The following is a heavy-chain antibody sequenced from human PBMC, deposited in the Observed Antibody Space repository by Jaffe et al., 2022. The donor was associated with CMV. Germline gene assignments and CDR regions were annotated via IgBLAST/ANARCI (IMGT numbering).Heavy chain of an antibody. CDR3: AKDLLPIDYFDSGDFLTRVVDL. J-gene: IGHJ5*02. V-gene: IGHV3-23*01. Sequence: EVQLLESGGGLVPPGGSLRLSCAASGFTFRNYPMNWVRQGPGKGLEWVSDISTGGETTNYADSVKGRFTISRDNSRNTIYLQMSSLRAEDTAIYYCAKDLLPIDYFDSGDFLTRVVDLWGQGTLVTVSS. CDR2: ISTGGETT. D-gene: IGHD3-22*01. CDR1: GFTFRNYP.